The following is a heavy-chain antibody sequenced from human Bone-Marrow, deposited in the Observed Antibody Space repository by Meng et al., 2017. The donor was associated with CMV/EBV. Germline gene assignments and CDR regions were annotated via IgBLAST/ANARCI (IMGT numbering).Heavy chain of an antibody. D-gene: IGHD3-3*01. V-gene: IGHV3-11*01. CDR2: ISSSGSTI. CDR3: ARALWSGYYEGNYYYYYGMDV. CDR1: GFTFSDYY. J-gene: IGHJ6*02. Sequence: GGSLRLSCAASGFTFSDYYMSWIRQAPGKGLEWVSYISSSGSTIYYADSVKGRFTISRDNAKNSLYLQMNSLRAEDTAVYYCARALWSGYYEGNYYYYYGMDVWGQGTTVIVSS.